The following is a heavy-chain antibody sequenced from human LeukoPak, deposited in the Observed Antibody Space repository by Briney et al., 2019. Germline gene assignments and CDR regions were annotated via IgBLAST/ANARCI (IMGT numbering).Heavy chain of an antibody. J-gene: IGHJ4*02. V-gene: IGHV4-30-2*01. CDR3: ARGLVRGVPFDY. Sequence: SGTLSLTCAVSGGSVSSGGYSWSWIRQPPGKGLEWIGYIYHSGSTYYNPSLKSRVTISVDRSKNQFSLKLSSVTAADTAVYYCARGLVRGVPFDYWGQGTLVTVSS. D-gene: IGHD3-10*01. CDR1: GGSVSSGGYS. CDR2: IYHSGST.